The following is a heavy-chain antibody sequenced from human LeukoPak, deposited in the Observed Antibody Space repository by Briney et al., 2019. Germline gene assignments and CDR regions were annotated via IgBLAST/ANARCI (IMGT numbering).Heavy chain of an antibody. CDR3: AKERDYYDSSGFDY. J-gene: IGHJ4*02. CDR2: ISGSGGST. V-gene: IGHV3-23*01. D-gene: IGHD3-22*01. Sequence: SLRLSCAAXGFTFXSYAMSWVRQAPGKGLEWVSAISGSGGSTYYADSVKGRFTISRDNSKNTLYLQMNSLRAEDTAVYYCAKERDYYDSSGFDYWGQGTLVTVSS. CDR1: GFTFXSYA.